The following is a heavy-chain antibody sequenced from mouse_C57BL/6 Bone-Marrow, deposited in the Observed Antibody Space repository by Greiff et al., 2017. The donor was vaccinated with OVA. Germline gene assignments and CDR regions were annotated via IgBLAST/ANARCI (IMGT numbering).Heavy chain of an antibody. D-gene: IGHD1-1*01. V-gene: IGHV2-5*01. CDR2: IWRGGST. J-gene: IGHJ4*01. CDR1: GFSLTSYG. Sequence: VQRVESGPGLVQPSQSLSITCTVSGFSLTSYGVHWVRQSPGKGLEWLGVIWRGGSTDYNAAFMSRLSITKDNSKSQVFFKMNSLQADDTAIYYCAKPLYYGSSYRYAMDYWGQGTSVTVSS. CDR3: AKPLYYGSSYRYAMDY.